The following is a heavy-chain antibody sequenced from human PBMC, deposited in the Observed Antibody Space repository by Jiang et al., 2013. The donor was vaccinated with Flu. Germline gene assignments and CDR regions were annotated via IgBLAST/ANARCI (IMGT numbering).Heavy chain of an antibody. CDR2: IIPIIDIV. J-gene: IGHJ6*02. Sequence: GAEVKKPGSSVKVSCKASGGTFSDNAIFWVRQAPGQGLEWIGRIIPIIDIVHYSQKFQARVTLTADTSTSTAYMELSSLRSEDTAVYFCARTGHAYSDYFYGLDVWDQGTTVTVSS. V-gene: IGHV1-69*04. CDR1: GGTFSDNA. CDR3: ARTGHAYSDYFYGLDV. D-gene: IGHD4-11*01.